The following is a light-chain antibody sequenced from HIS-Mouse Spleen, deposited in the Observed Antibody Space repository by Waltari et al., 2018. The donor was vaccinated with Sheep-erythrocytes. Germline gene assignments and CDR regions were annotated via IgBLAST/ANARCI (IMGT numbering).Light chain of an antibody. CDR3: SSYAGSNNWV. V-gene: IGLV2-8*01. J-gene: IGLJ3*02. Sequence: QSALTQPPSASGSPGPSVTLSCPGTSIDVGGYNYVSWYQQHPGKAPKLMIYEVSKRPSGVPDRFSGSKSGNTASLTVSGLQAEDEADYYCSSYAGSNNWVFGGGTKLTVL. CDR2: EVS. CDR1: SIDVGGYNY.